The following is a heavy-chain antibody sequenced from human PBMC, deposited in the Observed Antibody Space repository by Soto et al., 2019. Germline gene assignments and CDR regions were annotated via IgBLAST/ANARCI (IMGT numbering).Heavy chain of an antibody. D-gene: IGHD6-13*01. V-gene: IGHV3-74*01. CDR1: GFTFSSYW. J-gene: IGHJ5*02. CDR3: ARAVTGSWNGFDP. CDR2: INSDGSRT. Sequence: EVQLVESGGGLVQPGESLRLSCAASGFTFSSYWMHWVRQAPGKGLVWVSSINSDGSRTNYADSVKGRFTVSRDNLKNTLYPQIHSLRAGYRPVFYFARAVTGSWNGFDPWCQGTRVSVSS.